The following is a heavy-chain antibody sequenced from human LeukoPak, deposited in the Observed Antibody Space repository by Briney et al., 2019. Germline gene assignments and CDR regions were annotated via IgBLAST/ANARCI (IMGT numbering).Heavy chain of an antibody. J-gene: IGHJ4*02. CDR3: ARDRSDVDY. CDR2: ISSSSSYI. Sequence: PGGSLRLSCAASGFTFSTYSMNWVRQAPGRGLEWVSSISSSSSYIYYADSVQGRSTVSRDNAKNSLYLQMNSLRAEDTAVYYCARDRSDVDYWGQGTLVTVSS. V-gene: IGHV3-21*01. CDR1: GFTFSTYS.